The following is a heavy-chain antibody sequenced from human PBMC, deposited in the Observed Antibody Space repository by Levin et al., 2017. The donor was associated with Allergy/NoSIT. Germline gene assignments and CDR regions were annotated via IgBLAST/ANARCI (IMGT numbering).Heavy chain of an antibody. CDR3: ARDPIAGYSSGWYHYFDF. V-gene: IGHV3-30-3*01. CDR1: GFTFSSYV. D-gene: IGHD6-19*01. CDR2: ISYDGSIQ. Sequence: GGSLRLSCAASGFTFSSYVMHWVRQAPGKGLEWVALISYDGSIQYYADSVRGRFTISRDNSKYTLSLQMNSLTTEDTAVYYCARDPIAGYSSGWYHYFDFWGQGTLVTVSP. J-gene: IGHJ4*02.